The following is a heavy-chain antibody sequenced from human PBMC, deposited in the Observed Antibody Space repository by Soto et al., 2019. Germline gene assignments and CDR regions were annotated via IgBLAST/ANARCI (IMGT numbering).Heavy chain of an antibody. J-gene: IGHJ5*02. CDR1: GGTFSSYA. CDR2: SIPIFGTA. CDR3: AGAVWFGELWSWFDP. V-gene: IGHV1-69*13. D-gene: IGHD3-10*01. Sequence: GASVKVSCKASGGTFSSYAISWVRQAPGQGLEWMGRSIPIFGTANYAQKFQGRVTITADESTSTAYMELSSLRSEDTAVYYCAGAVWFGELWSWFDPWGQGTLVTVSS.